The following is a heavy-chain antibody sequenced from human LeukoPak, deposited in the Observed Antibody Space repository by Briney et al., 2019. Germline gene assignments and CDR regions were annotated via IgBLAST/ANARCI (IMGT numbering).Heavy chain of an antibody. D-gene: IGHD6-6*01. CDR3: ARVGEEAAQGVDY. Sequence: SETLSLTCTVSGVSINKYYWSWIRQPPGKGLEWIGDIYYSGSTDHNPSLKSRVTISVDTSKNQFSLKLSSVTAADTAVYYCARVGEEAAQGVDYWGQGTLVTVSS. CDR2: IYYSGST. J-gene: IGHJ4*02. CDR1: GVSINKYY. V-gene: IGHV4-59*01.